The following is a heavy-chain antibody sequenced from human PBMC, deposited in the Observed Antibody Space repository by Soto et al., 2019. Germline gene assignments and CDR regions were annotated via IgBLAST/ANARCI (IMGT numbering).Heavy chain of an antibody. CDR1: GGSFSGYY. Sequence: SETLSLTCAVYGGSFSGYYWSWIRQPPGKGLEWIGKINHSGSTNYNPSLKSRVTISVDTSKNQFSLKLSSVTAADTAVYYCARGVTMIVVVITKVDAFDIWGQGTMVTVSS. V-gene: IGHV4-34*01. CDR3: ARGVTMIVVVITKVDAFDI. CDR2: INHSGST. D-gene: IGHD3-22*01. J-gene: IGHJ3*02.